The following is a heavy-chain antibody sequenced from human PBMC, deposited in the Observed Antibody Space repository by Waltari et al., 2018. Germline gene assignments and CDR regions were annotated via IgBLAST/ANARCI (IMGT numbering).Heavy chain of an antibody. Sequence: EVQLVTSGGGLVQPGRSLRLACVGSGFRFDDYAMYWVRQRPGKGLEWLSGIGWNSGAIGYADSVRGRFSTDRDNARKSLYLQMGRLRPEDTALYYCVKGGWGFGAFYEQHWGQGIQVTVSS. J-gene: IGHJ4*02. CDR3: VKGGWGFGAFYEQH. CDR1: GFRFDDYA. CDR2: IGWNSGAI. V-gene: IGHV3-9*01. D-gene: IGHD3-10*01.